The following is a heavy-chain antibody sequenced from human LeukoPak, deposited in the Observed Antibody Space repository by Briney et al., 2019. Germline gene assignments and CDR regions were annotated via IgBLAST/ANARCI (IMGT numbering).Heavy chain of an antibody. J-gene: IGHJ4*02. Sequence: ASVKVSCKASGHTFTSYGISWVRQAPGQGFEWMGWISAYNGNTNYAQKLQGRVTMTTDTSTSTAYMELRSLRSGDTAVYYCARDFGPYYYDSSGYFPGYWGQGTLVTVSS. CDR2: ISAYNGNT. CDR3: ARDFGPYYYDSSGYFPGY. CDR1: GHTFTSYG. V-gene: IGHV1-18*01. D-gene: IGHD3-22*01.